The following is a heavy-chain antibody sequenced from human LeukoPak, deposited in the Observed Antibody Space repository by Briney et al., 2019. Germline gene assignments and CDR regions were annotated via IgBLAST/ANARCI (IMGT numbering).Heavy chain of an antibody. Sequence: KPGGSLRLSCEASGFSFTNTWMSWVRQAPGKGLEWVGRVKSKADDGTTDYAAPVQGSFTISRDDSKNTLSLQMNSLKTEDTAVYYCATEGGSGSYYGDDAFDMWGQGTMVTVSS. CDR3: ATEGGSGSYYGDDAFDM. V-gene: IGHV3-15*01. CDR1: GFSFTNTW. J-gene: IGHJ3*02. CDR2: VKSKADDGTT. D-gene: IGHD3-10*01.